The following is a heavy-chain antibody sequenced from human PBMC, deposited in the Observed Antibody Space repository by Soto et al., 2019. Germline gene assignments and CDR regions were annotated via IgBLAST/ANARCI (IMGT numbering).Heavy chain of an antibody. Sequence: QVQLVESGGGVVQPGRSLRLSCAASGFTFSSYGMHWVRQAPGKGLEWVAVIWYDGSNKYYADSVKGRFTISRDNSKNTLYLQMNSLRAEYTAVYYCARGPGGLFGYDSHYYYGMDVWGQGTTVTVSS. J-gene: IGHJ6*01. CDR2: IWYDGSNK. CDR1: GFTFSSYG. D-gene: IGHD5-12*01. CDR3: ARGPGGLFGYDSHYYYGMDV. V-gene: IGHV3-33*01.